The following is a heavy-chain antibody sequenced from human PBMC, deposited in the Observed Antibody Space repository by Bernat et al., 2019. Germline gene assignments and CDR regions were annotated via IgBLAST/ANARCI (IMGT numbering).Heavy chain of an antibody. J-gene: IGHJ4*02. Sequence: QVQLQQWGAGLLKPSETLSLTCAVYGGSFSGYYWSWIRQPPGKGLEWIGEINHSGSTNYNPSLKSRVTISVDTSKNQFSLKLSSVTAADTAVYYCVRGGGRDRLATIRLYYFDYWGQGTLVTVSS. CDR1: GGSFSGYY. V-gene: IGHV4-34*01. D-gene: IGHD5-12*01. CDR2: INHSGST. CDR3: VRGGGRDRLATIRLYYFDY.